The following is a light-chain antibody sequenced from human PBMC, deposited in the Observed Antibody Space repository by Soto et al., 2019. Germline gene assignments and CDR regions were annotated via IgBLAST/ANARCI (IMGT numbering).Light chain of an antibody. CDR1: QTIRSS. V-gene: IGKV1-39*01. CDR3: QKYNSAPWT. J-gene: IGKJ1*01. CDR2: AAS. Sequence: DIQMTQSPSSLSASVGDRVTITCRASQTIRSSLNWYQQKPGKAPKLLISAASSLQSGVPSTFSGSGSGTDFTLTISSLQPEDVATYYCQKYNSAPWTFGQGTKVDIK.